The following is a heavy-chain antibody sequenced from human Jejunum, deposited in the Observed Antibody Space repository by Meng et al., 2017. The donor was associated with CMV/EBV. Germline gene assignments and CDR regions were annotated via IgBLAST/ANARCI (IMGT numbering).Heavy chain of an antibody. J-gene: IGHJ5*02. CDR2: INYSERT. V-gene: IGHV4-34*01. Sequence: SGYYWSWVRQSPEKGLEWIGEINYSERTFYNPSLKSRASISVDTSKSQFSLRLSSVTAADTAVYFCARGYLGFCTSSTCLPNPWGQGTLVTVSS. CDR1: SGYY. D-gene: IGHD2-2*01. CDR3: ARGYLGFCTSSTCLPNP.